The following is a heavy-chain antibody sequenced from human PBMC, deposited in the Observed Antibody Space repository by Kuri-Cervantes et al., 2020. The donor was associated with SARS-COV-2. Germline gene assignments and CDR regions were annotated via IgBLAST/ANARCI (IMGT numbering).Heavy chain of an antibody. CDR2: ISSSGSTI. CDR3: ARVVIPAALDY. D-gene: IGHD2-2*01. V-gene: IGHV3-48*03. CDR1: GFTFSSYE. Sequence: GESLKISCAASGFTFSSYEMNWVRQAPGKGLEWVSYISSSGSTIYYADFVKGRFTISRDNAKNSLYLQMNSLRAEDTAVYYCARVVIPAALDYWGQGTLVTVSS. J-gene: IGHJ4*02.